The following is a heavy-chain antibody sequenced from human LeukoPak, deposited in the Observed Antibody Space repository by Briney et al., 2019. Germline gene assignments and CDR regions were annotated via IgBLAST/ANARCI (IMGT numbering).Heavy chain of an antibody. CDR2: ISWNSGTI. V-gene: IGHV3-9*01. Sequence: GRSLRLSCAASGFTFDDYAMRWVRQAPGKGLEWVSGISWNSGTIGYADSVKGRFTISRDNAKNSLYLQMNSLRGEDTALYYCAKGTSSSWYYFDYWGQGTLVSVSS. CDR3: AKGTSSSWYYFDY. J-gene: IGHJ4*02. CDR1: GFTFDDYA. D-gene: IGHD6-13*01.